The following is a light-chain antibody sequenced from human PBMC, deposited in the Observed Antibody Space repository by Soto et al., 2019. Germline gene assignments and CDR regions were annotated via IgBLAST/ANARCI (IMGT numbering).Light chain of an antibody. CDR2: MAS. CDR1: ENIDTR. V-gene: IGKV1-5*03. Sequence: DIQMTQSPSTLSASVGDRVTITCRASENIDTRLAWYQQRPGKAPNLLIYMASSLESGVPSRFSGSGSGTDFTLTISSLQPDDFATYYCQQYSSYPWTFGQGTKVDIK. J-gene: IGKJ1*01. CDR3: QQYSSYPWT.